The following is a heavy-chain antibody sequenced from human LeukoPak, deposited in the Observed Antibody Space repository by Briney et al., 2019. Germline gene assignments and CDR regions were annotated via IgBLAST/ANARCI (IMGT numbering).Heavy chain of an antibody. D-gene: IGHD3-10*01. CDR1: GGSISSYY. Sequence: KPSETLSLTCTVSGGSISSYYWSWIRQPPGKGLEWIGEINHSGSTNYNPSLKSRVTISVDTSKNQFSLKLSSVTAADTAVYYCARGLTMVREAKDRKLPLYWGQGTLVTVSS. CDR3: ARGLTMVREAKDRKLPLY. V-gene: IGHV4-34*01. CDR2: INHSGST. J-gene: IGHJ4*02.